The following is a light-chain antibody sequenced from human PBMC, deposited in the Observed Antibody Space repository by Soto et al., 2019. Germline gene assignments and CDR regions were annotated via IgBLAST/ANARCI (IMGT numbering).Light chain of an antibody. CDR3: QQANSFPYT. CDR2: TAS. Sequence: DIQMTQSPSFVSASVGDRVTITCRASQDVSTWLAWYQQKPGRAPNLLIYTASSLQSGVPSRFSGSGSGTDFTLKISSLQPEDFATYYCQQANSFPYTFGQGTKLEIK. J-gene: IGKJ2*01. CDR1: QDVSTW. V-gene: IGKV1-12*01.